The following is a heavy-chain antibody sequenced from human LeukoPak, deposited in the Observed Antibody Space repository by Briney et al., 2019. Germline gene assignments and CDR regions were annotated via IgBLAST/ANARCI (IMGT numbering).Heavy chain of an antibody. Sequence: GGSLRLSCAASGFTFSSYAMHWVRQAPGKGLEWVAVISYDGSNKYYADSVKGRFTISRDNSKNTLYLQMNSLRAEDTAVYYCARAPHDDFWSGYSATYYYYYYYMDVWGKGTTVTVSS. J-gene: IGHJ6*03. CDR3: ARAPHDDFWSGYSATYYYYYYYMDV. V-gene: IGHV3-30-3*01. CDR1: GFTFSSYA. CDR2: ISYDGSNK. D-gene: IGHD3-3*01.